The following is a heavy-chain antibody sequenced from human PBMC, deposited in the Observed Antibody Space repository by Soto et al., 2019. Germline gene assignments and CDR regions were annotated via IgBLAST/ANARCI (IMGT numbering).Heavy chain of an antibody. J-gene: IGHJ4*02. CDR2: ISGFNGNT. CDR3: ARIGVSSGHESPDFDS. V-gene: IGHV1-18*01. D-gene: IGHD3-16*01. Sequence: VASVKVSCKASGYTFNFYGITWVRQAPGQGLEWMGWISGFNGNTNYAADLQGRVTMTTDTSTSTAYMELRGLRSDDTAVYYCARIGVSSGHESPDFDSWGQGTPVTSPQ. CDR1: GYTFNFYG.